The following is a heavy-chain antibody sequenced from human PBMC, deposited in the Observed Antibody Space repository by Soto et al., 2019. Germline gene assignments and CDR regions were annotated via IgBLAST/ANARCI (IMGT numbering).Heavy chain of an antibody. Sequence: PSETLSLTCTVSGGSISSYYWSWIRQPPGKGLEWIGYIYYSGSTNYNPSLKSRVTISVDTSKNQFSLKLSSVTAADTAVYYCASYDYNDYYYYMDVWGKGTTVTVSS. J-gene: IGHJ6*03. CDR2: IYYSGST. CDR3: ASYDYNDYYYYMDV. D-gene: IGHD4-4*01. CDR1: GGSISSYY. V-gene: IGHV4-59*01.